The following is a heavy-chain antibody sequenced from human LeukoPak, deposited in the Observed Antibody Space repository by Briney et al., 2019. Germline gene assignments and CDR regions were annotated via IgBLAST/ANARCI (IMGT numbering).Heavy chain of an antibody. D-gene: IGHD3-10*01. V-gene: IGHV3-33*01. J-gene: IGHJ4*02. Sequence: GGSLRLSCAASGFTFNRFGIHWVRQAPGKGLEWVALIWYDGSITFYADSVKGRFTISRDNSKNTVYLQMNSLRAEDTAFYYCARGAITMVRGGVDSWGQGTLVTVSS. CDR2: IWYDGSIT. CDR3: ARGAITMVRGGVDS. CDR1: GFTFNRFG.